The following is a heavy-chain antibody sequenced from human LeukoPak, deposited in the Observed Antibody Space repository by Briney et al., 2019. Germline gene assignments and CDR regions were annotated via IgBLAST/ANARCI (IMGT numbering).Heavy chain of an antibody. CDR2: IYGSGTT. J-gene: IGHJ5*02. CDR3: ARGWGSTSSNYFDP. CDR1: GDSITSGNFY. Sequence: SETLSLTCIVSGDSITSGNFYWSWIRQPAGKGLEWIGRIYGSGTTNYRPCLRSRVTISKDASKNQFSLKLSSVTAADTAVYYCARGWGSTSSNYFDPWGQGTLVIVSS. D-gene: IGHD2-2*01. V-gene: IGHV4-61*02.